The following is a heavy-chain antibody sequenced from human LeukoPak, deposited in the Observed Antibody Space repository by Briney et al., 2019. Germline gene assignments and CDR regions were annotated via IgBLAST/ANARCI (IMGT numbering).Heavy chain of an antibody. V-gene: IGHV4-59*01. CDR3: AREVNAATNAFDI. Sequence: PSETLSLTCTASGGSISSYYWSWIRQPPEKGLEWIGYIYYSGSTNYNPSLKSRVTISVDTSKNQFSLKLSSVTAADTAVYYCAREVNAATNAFDIWGQGTMVTVSS. D-gene: IGHD1-1*01. CDR2: IYYSGST. CDR1: GGSISSYY. J-gene: IGHJ3*02.